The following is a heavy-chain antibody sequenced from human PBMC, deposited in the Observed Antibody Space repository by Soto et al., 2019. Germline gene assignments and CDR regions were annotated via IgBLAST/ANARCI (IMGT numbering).Heavy chain of an antibody. CDR3: ARDPYSGSYSGGFDY. D-gene: IGHD1-26*01. J-gene: IGHJ4*02. V-gene: IGHV3-21*01. CDR1: GFTFTIYS. CDR2: ISSSSSYI. Sequence: PGGSLRLSCAASGFTFTIYSMNWVRQAPGKGLEWVSSISSSSSYIYYADSVKGRFTISRDNAKNSLYLQMNSLRAEDTAVYYCARDPYSGSYSGGFDYWGQGTLVTVSS.